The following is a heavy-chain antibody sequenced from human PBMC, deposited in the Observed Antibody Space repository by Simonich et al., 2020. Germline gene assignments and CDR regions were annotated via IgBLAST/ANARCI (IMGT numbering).Heavy chain of an antibody. D-gene: IGHD7-27*01. CDR2: VNPDSGGT. CDR1: GYTFTGYY. CDR3: ARGALTGDYYYMDV. J-gene: IGHJ6*03. Sequence: QVQLVQSGAEVKKPGASVKVSCKASGYTFTGYYMHGVRQGPGQGLGWCGWVNPDSGGTTDAQKFQGRVTMTRDTSISTAYMGLSRLRSDDTAVYYCARGALTGDYYYMDVWGKGTTVTVSS. V-gene: IGHV1-2*02.